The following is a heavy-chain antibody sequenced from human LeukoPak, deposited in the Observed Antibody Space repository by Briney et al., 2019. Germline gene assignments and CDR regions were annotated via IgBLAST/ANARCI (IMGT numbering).Heavy chain of an antibody. CDR2: IYPRDSEI. CDR3: ARPAYSSSLSSHFDP. V-gene: IGHV5-51*01. CDR1: GYSFRTYW. J-gene: IGHJ5*02. D-gene: IGHD6-13*01. Sequence: GESLKISCEGSGYSFRTYWIAWVRQVPGNGLERMGGIYPRDSEIRYSPSFQGQVTISADNSISTAYLQWSSLKASDTAMYYCARPAYSSSLSSHFDPWGQGTLVTVSS.